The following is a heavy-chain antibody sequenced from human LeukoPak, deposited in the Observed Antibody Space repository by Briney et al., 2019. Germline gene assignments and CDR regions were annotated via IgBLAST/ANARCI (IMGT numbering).Heavy chain of an antibody. CDR3: AKGPRQGYGDYLDC. J-gene: IGHJ4*02. CDR1: GFTFSSYG. V-gene: IGHV3-30*18. Sequence: GGSLRLSCAASGFTFSSYGMHWTRQAPGKGLEWVAVISYDGSNKYYADSVKGRFTISRDNSKTTLYLQMNSLRAEDTAEYYCAKGPRQGYGDYLDCWGQGTLVTVSS. CDR2: ISYDGSNK. D-gene: IGHD4-17*01.